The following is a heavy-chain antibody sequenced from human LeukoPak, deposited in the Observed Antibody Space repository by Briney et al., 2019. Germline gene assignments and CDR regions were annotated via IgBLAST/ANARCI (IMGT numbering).Heavy chain of an antibody. J-gene: IGHJ4*02. CDR2: TIPIFGTA. V-gene: IGHV1-69*13. Sequence: ASVKVSCKASGGTFSSYAINWVRQAPGQGLEWMGGTIPIFGTANYAQKFQGRVAITSDESTSTAYMDLSSLRSEDTAVYYCPRALSDCSSTSCLNDYRLPGDYWGQGTLVTVSS. CDR3: PRALSDCSSTSCLNDYRLPGDY. D-gene: IGHD2-2*01. CDR1: GGTFSSYA.